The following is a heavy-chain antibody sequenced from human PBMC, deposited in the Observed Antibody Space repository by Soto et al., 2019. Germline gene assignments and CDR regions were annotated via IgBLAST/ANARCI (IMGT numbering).Heavy chain of an antibody. D-gene: IGHD6-19*01. CDR2: ISGSGGST. V-gene: IGHV3-23*01. J-gene: IGHJ4*02. CDR3: AKKPHNGGGSGWI. Sequence: EVQLLESGGGLVQPGGSLRLSCAASGFTFSSYAMSWVRQAPGKGLEWVSAISGSGGSTYYADAVKGRFTISRDNSNNTLYLQMNSLSAEDTAVYYCAKKPHNGGGSGWIWGQGTLVTVSS. CDR1: GFTFSSYA.